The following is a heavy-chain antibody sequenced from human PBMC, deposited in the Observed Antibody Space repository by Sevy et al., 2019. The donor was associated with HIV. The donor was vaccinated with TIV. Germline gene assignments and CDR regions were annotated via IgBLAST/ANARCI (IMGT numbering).Heavy chain of an antibody. CDR3: AGVGIQLWSKPDAFDY. D-gene: IGHD5-18*01. V-gene: IGHV3-21*01. CDR2: ISSSGNYI. Sequence: GGSMRLACAASGFTFSSYSLSWVRQAPGKGLEWVSFISSSGNYIYYAESVKGRLTISRDKAKNSLFMQMNTLRAEDTAVFYCAGVGIQLWSKPDAFDYWGQGTMVTVSS. CDR1: GFTFSSYS. J-gene: IGHJ3*01.